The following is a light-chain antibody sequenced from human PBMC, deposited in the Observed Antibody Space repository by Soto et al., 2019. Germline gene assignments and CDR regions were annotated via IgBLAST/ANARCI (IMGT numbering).Light chain of an antibody. J-gene: IGKJ4*01. Sequence: AIQMTQSPSSLSACVGDRVTITCRASQGITNDLGWYQQKPGKAPKLLIYSAFTLHSGVPSRFSGSGSGKEFTLTISSLQPEDFATYYCLQDYAYPLTFGGGTKVEIE. CDR2: SAF. CDR3: LQDYAYPLT. CDR1: QGITND. V-gene: IGKV1-6*01.